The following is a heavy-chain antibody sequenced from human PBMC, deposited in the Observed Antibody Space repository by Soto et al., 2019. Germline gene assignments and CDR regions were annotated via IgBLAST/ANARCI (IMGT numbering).Heavy chain of an antibody. D-gene: IGHD6-13*01. CDR3: ARARAYSSSWDDAFDI. J-gene: IGHJ3*02. CDR1: GFTFSDYY. Sequence: PGGSLRLSCAASGFTFSDYYMSCIRQAPGKGLEWVSYISSSGSTIYYADSVKGRFTISRDNAKNSLYLQMNSLRAEDTAVYYCARARAYSSSWDDAFDIWGQGTMVTVSS. V-gene: IGHV3-11*01. CDR2: ISSSGSTI.